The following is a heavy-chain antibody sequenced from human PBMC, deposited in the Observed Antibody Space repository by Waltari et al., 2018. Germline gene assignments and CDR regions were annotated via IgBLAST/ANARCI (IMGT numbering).Heavy chain of an antibody. CDR3: ARCSSWYLGCCN. D-gene: IGHD6-13*01. Sequence: QVQLRESGPGLVKPSETLSLTCTVSVSSISNYYWTWIRHPPGKGLAWIGYIYYSGRTRYTSSLTRRVTIAVDTSKNQFSLKLSSVTAADTAVYYCARCSSWYLGCCNWGQGTLVTVSS. J-gene: IGHJ4*02. V-gene: IGHV4-59*08. CDR1: VSSISNYY. CDR2: IYYSGRT.